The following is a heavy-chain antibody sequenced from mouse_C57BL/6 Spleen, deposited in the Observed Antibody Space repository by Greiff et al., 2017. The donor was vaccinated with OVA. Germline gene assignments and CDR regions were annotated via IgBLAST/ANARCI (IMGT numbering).Heavy chain of an antibody. CDR1: GYTFTSYG. V-gene: IGHV1-81*01. Sequence: QVQLKESGAELARPGASVKLSCKASGYTFTSYGISWVKQSTGQGLEWIGEIYPRSGNTYYNEKFKGKATLTADKSSSTAYMELRSLTSEDSAVYFCARRGLHYFDYWGQGTTLTVSS. J-gene: IGHJ2*01. D-gene: IGHD3-3*01. CDR2: IYPRSGNT. CDR3: ARRGLHYFDY.